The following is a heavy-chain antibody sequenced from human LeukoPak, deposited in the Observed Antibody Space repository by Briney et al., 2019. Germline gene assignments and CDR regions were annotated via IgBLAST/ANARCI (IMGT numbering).Heavy chain of an antibody. Sequence: SQTLSLTCTVSGTSISSGDYYWSWIRQPPGKSLEYLGYIHYSGSTYYNPSLKSRVTISVDTSKNQFSLTLSSVTAADTAVYYCARERSGSYYENFDYWGQGTLVTVSS. CDR3: ARERSGSYYENFDY. D-gene: IGHD3-10*01. J-gene: IGHJ4*02. V-gene: IGHV4-30-4*01. CDR1: GTSISSGDYY. CDR2: IHYSGST.